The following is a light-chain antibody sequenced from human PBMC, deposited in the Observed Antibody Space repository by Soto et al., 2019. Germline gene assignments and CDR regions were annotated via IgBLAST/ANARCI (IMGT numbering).Light chain of an antibody. CDR3: QQRSNWPTWT. CDR2: DAS. V-gene: IGKV3-11*01. Sequence: EIVLTQSPATLSLSPGERATLSCRASQSVSSYLAWYQQKPGQAPRLLIYDASNMATGFPARFSGSGSGTDFTLTISSLEPEDFAVYYCQQRSNWPTWTFGQGTKVEIK. CDR1: QSVSSY. J-gene: IGKJ1*01.